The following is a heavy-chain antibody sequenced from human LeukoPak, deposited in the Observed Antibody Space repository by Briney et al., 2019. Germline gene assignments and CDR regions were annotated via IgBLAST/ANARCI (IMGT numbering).Heavy chain of an antibody. Sequence: GGSLRLSCAASGFTFSSYWMSWVRQAPGKGLEWVANIKQDGSEEYYVDSVKGRFTISRDNAKNSLYLQMNSLRAEDTAVYYCARVGYSGYDFPIAPDPYDYWGQGTLVTVSS. CDR2: IKQDGSEE. J-gene: IGHJ4*02. V-gene: IGHV3-7*01. D-gene: IGHD5-12*01. CDR1: GFTFSSYW. CDR3: ARVGYSGYDFPIAPDPYDY.